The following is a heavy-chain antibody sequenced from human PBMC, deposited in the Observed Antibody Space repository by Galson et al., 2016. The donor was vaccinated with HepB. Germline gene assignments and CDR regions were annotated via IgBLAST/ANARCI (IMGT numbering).Heavy chain of an antibody. CDR1: GFIFGDYY. Sequence: SLRLSCAASGFIFGDYYMTWIRQAPGQGLEWLSGISHNGNAIYYKDSVEGRFTVSRDNAKSSLFLQMNNLRAEDTAIYYCARAYLYGDYFGGVAPWGRGTLVTVSS. V-gene: IGHV3-11*04. CDR2: ISHNGNAI. CDR3: ARAYLYGDYFGGVAP. D-gene: IGHD4-17*01. J-gene: IGHJ5*02.